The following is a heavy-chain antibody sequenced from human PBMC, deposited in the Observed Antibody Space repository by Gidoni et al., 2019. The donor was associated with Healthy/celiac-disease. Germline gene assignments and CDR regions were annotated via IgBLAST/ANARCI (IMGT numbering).Heavy chain of an antibody. Sequence: QVQLVESGGGVVQPGRSLRLSCAASGFTFSSYAMHWVRQAPGKGLEWVAVISYDGSNKYYADSVKGRFTISRDNSKNTLYLQMNSLRAEDTAVYYCARAPYDHDAFDIWGQGTMVTVSS. CDR1: GFTFSSYA. D-gene: IGHD3-3*01. J-gene: IGHJ3*02. V-gene: IGHV3-30*04. CDR3: ARAPYDHDAFDI. CDR2: ISYDGSNK.